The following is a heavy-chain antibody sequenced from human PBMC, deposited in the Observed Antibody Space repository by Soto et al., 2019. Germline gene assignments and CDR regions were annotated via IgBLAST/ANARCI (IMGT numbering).Heavy chain of an antibody. CDR3: ARPVNDYGDYWTTMDV. CDR2: IYPGDSDT. J-gene: IGHJ6*02. Sequence: PGESLKISCKGSGYSFTSYWIGWVRQMPGKGLEWMGIIYPGDSDTRYSPSFQGQVTISADKSISTAYLQWSSLKASDTAMYYCARPVNDYGDYWTTMDVWGQGTTVTVSS. CDR1: GYSFTSYW. D-gene: IGHD4-17*01. V-gene: IGHV5-51*01.